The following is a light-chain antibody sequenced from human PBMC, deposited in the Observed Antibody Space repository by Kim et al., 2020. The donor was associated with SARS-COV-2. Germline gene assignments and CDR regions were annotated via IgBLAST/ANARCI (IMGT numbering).Light chain of an antibody. CDR3: QQRSTWPPWT. Sequence: PGERATLSCRASRSIDTYLAWYQQIPGRSPRLLIYDASNRAAGIPARFTGSGSGTDFTLTISSLEPEDFAVYYCQQRSTWPPWTFGQGTKVEIK. CDR2: DAS. V-gene: IGKV3-11*01. J-gene: IGKJ1*01. CDR1: RSIDTY.